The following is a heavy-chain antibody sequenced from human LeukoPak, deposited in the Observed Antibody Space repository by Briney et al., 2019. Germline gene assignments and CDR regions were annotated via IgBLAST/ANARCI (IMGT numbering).Heavy chain of an antibody. J-gene: IGHJ6*03. V-gene: IGHV1-69*06. CDR2: IIPIFGTA. CDR1: GGTFSSYA. Sequence: VASVKVSCKASGGTFSSYAISWVRQAPGQGLEWMGGIIPIFGTANYAQKFQGRVTITADKSTSTAYMELSSLRSEDTAVYYCARIGSGWPSYMDVWGKGTTVTVSS. CDR3: ARIGSGWPSYMDV. D-gene: IGHD6-19*01.